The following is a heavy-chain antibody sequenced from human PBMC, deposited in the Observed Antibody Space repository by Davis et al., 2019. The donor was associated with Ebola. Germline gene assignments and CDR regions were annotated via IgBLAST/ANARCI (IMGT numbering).Heavy chain of an antibody. V-gene: IGHV3-7*01. CDR2: IKPEGTEK. CDR3: ATDLNWENY. J-gene: IGHJ4*02. D-gene: IGHD7-27*01. Sequence: GGSLRLSCAASGFTFSTNWMIWVRQAPGKGLEWVASIKPEGTEKNYADSVRGRLTVSRDNAKNSLYLQMSSLRADDTAIYYCATDLNWENYWGQGTLVTVSS. CDR1: GFTFSTNW.